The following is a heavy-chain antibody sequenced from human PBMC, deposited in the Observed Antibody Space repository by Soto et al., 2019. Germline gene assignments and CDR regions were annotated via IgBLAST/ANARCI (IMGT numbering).Heavy chain of an antibody. Sequence: GGSLRLSCSVSGFTFSAYWMHWVRQVPGKGLTWVSRISDDGSTATYADSVKGRFVISRDNAKNSLYLEMDTLRADDSGLYYCARGPRVSSTGTGAHWGRGTLVTVSS. CDR2: ISDDGSTA. J-gene: IGHJ4*02. D-gene: IGHD1-1*01. CDR1: GFTFSAYW. V-gene: IGHV3-74*01. CDR3: ARGPRVSSTGTGAH.